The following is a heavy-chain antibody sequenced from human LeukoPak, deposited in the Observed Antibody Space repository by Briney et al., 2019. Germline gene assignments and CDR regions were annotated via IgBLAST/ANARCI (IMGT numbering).Heavy chain of an antibody. CDR3: ARELDHSSNWFDP. J-gene: IGHJ5*02. D-gene: IGHD1-14*01. V-gene: IGHV4-61*02. CDR2: VYSSGS. CDR1: GGSINSGPYY. Sequence: SETLSLTCTVSGGSINSGPYYWSWLRPPAEKGLQWIGRVYSSGSSYNPSLKSRVTISMDTSENQFSLKLDSVTAADTAVYFCARELDHSSNWFDPWGQGALVTVSS.